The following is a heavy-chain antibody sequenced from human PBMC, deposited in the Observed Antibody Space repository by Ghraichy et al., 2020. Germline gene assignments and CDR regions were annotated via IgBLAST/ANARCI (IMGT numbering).Heavy chain of an antibody. CDR2: IYYSGST. D-gene: IGHD2-15*01. V-gene: IGHV4-31*03. Sequence: SQTLSLTCTVSGGSISSGGYYWSWIRQHPGKGLEWIGYIYYSGSTYYNPSLKSRVTISVDTSKNQFSLKLSSVTAADTAVYYCARSSGYCSGGSCYMLHAFDIWGQGTMVTVSS. CDR3: ARSSGYCSGGSCYMLHAFDI. J-gene: IGHJ3*02. CDR1: GGSISSGGYY.